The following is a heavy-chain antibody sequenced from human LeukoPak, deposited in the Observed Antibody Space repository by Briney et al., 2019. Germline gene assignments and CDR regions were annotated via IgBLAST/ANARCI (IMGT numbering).Heavy chain of an antibody. V-gene: IGHV3-30*02. CDR3: AKTYSLYYANPRGFWFDP. Sequence: GGSLRLSCAASGFTFSNYGMHWVRQAPGKGLEWVAFIRYDGSDKYYADSVKGRFTISRDNSKNTLYLQMNSLRAEDTAVYYCAKTYSLYYANPRGFWFDPWGQGTLVTVSS. J-gene: IGHJ5*02. D-gene: IGHD3-10*01. CDR1: GFTFSNYG. CDR2: IRYDGSDK.